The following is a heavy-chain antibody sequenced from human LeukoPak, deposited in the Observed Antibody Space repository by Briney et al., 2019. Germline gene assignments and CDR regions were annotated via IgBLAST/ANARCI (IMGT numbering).Heavy chain of an antibody. Sequence: GGSLRLSCTASGFTFGDYAMSWFRQAPGKGLEWVGFIRSKAYGGTTEYAASVKGRFTISRDDSKSIAYLQMNSLKTEDTAVYYCTRAITIFGVVIISGYYFDYWGQGTLVTVSS. V-gene: IGHV3-49*03. J-gene: IGHJ4*02. CDR2: IRSKAYGGTT. CDR3: TRAITIFGVVIISGYYFDY. D-gene: IGHD3-3*01. CDR1: GFTFGDYA.